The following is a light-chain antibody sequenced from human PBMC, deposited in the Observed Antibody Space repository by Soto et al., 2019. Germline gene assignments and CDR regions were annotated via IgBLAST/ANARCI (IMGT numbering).Light chain of an antibody. CDR2: DTF. J-gene: IGKJ1*01. Sequence: EIVLTQSPATLSFSPGERATLSCRASQSVSSHLAWYQQKPGQAPRLLMYDTFNRATGIPARFNGSGSGTEFTLTISSLQSEDFAVYFCQQYNNWPRWTFGQGTKVDI. V-gene: IGKV3D-15*01. CDR1: QSVSSH. CDR3: QQYNNWPRWT.